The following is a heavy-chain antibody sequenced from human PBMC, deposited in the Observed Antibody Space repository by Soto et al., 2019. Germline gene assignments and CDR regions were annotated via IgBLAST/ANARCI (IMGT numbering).Heavy chain of an antibody. D-gene: IGHD3-3*01. Sequence: PSETLSLTCAVYGGSFSGYYWSWIRQPPGKGLEWIGEINHSGSTNYNPSLKSRVTISVDTSKNQFSLKLSSVTAADTAVYYCARVHVVLRFLEWLLPEKYFDYWGQGTLVTVS. J-gene: IGHJ4*02. CDR1: GGSFSGYY. CDR3: ARVHVVLRFLEWLLPEKYFDY. CDR2: INHSGST. V-gene: IGHV4-34*01.